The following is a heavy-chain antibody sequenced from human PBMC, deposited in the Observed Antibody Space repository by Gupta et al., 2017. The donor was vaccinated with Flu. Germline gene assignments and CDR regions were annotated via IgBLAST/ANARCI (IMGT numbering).Heavy chain of an antibody. V-gene: IGHV3-9*01. CDR2: ISWNSGSI. CDR1: GFTFDDYA. D-gene: IGHD3-3*01. Sequence: EVQLVESGGGLVQPGRSLRLSCAASGFTFDDYAMHWVRQAPGKGLEWVSGISWNSGSIGYADSVKGRFTISRDNAKNSLYLQMNSLRAEDTALYYCAKDLGDHPIYPLSGMDVWGQGTTVTVSS. CDR3: AKDLGDHPIYPLSGMDV. J-gene: IGHJ6*02.